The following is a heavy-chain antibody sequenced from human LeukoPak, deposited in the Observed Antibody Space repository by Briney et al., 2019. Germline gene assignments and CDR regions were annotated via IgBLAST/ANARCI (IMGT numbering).Heavy chain of an antibody. CDR2: IYYSGST. V-gene: IGHV4-39*07. D-gene: IGHD2-15*01. J-gene: IGHJ4*02. CDR1: GGSISSSSYY. CDR3: ARDVYCSGGSCPGGDY. Sequence: SETLSLTCTVSGGSISSSSYYWGWIRQPPGKGLEWIGSIYYSGSTYYNPSLKSRVTISVDTSKNQFSLKLSSVTAADTAVYYCARDVYCSGGSCPGGDYWGQGTLVTVSS.